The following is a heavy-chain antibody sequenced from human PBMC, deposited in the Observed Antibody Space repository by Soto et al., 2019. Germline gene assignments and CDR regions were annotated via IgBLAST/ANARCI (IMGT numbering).Heavy chain of an antibody. CDR1: GYTFTIYG. V-gene: IGHV1-18*01. D-gene: IGHD5-12*01. J-gene: IGHJ6*02. CDR2: ISPDNGNT. Sequence: QVQLVQSGGEVKKPGASVKVSCKASGYTFTIYGINWVRQAPGQGLEWMGWISPDNGNTNYAQKLQGRATMTTDTSTSTAYMELRSLRSDDTAVYYCASALGYSGYAGMDAWGQGTTVTVS. CDR3: ASALGYSGYAGMDA.